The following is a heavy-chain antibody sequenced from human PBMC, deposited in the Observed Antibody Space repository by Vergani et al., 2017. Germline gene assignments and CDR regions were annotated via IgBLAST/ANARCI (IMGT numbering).Heavy chain of an antibody. D-gene: IGHD5-18*01. CDR1: GGSISSYY. CDR3: ARDPGGYSSFDY. J-gene: IGHJ4*02. CDR2: IYYSGST. V-gene: IGHV4-59*01. Sequence: QVQLQESGPGLVKPSETLSLTCTVSGGSISSYYWSWTRQPPGKGLEWIGYIYYSGSTNYNPALKSRVTISGDTSKNQFSLKLSSVTAADTAVYYCARDPGGYSSFDYWGQGTLVTVSS.